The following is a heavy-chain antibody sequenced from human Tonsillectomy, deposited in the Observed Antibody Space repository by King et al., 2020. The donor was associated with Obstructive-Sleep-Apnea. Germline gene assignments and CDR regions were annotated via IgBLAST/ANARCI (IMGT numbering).Heavy chain of an antibody. CDR1: GFSFSTFA. V-gene: IGHV3-23*04. J-gene: IGHJ4*02. CDR3: AKRQLVPGYFDY. Sequence: VQLVASGGDLAQPGGSLRLSCAASGFSFSTFAMSWVRQAPGKGLEWVSAITTGGRTYYADSVKGRFTMSRDNSESTLHLQMNSLRVDDTAVYYCAKRQLVPGYFDYWGQGTLVTVSS. D-gene: IGHD6-6*01. CDR2: ITTGGRT.